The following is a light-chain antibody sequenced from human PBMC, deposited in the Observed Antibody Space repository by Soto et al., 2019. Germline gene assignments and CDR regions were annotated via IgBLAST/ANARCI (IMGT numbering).Light chain of an antibody. J-gene: IGKJ1*01. V-gene: IGKV3-20*01. CDR1: QSVSSNF. CDR2: GAS. CDR3: QQYDSSPRT. Sequence: EIVLTQSPDTLSLSPGERATLSCRANQSVSSNFLAWYQQKPGQAPRLLISGASNRATGIPDRFSGSGSGTDFTLTISRLEPEDFAVYYCQQYDSSPRTFGQGTKVDIK.